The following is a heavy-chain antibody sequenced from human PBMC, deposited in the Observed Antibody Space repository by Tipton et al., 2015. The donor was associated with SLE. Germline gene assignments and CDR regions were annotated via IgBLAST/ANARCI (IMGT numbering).Heavy chain of an antibody. CDR3: AKDQGGYEAFDI. CDR1: GFTFSSYA. CDR2: ISGSGGST. V-gene: IGHV3-23*01. J-gene: IGHJ3*02. D-gene: IGHD5-12*01. Sequence: SLRLSCAASGFTFSSYAMSWVRQAPGKGLEWVSAISGSGGSTYYADSVKGRFTISRDNSKNTLYLQMNSLRAEDTAVYYCAKDQGGYEAFDIWGQGTMVTVSS.